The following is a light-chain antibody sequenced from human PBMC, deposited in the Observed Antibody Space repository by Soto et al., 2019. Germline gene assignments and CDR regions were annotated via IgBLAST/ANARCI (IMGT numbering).Light chain of an antibody. Sequence: QSALTQPASVSGSPGQSITISCTGTSSDVGSYNLVSWYQQHPGKAPKLMIYEVSKRPSVVSNRFSGSKSGNTASLTISGLHAEDEADYYCCSYAGSSSYVFGTGTKLTVL. CDR2: EVS. V-gene: IGLV2-23*02. CDR1: SSDVGSYNL. J-gene: IGLJ1*01. CDR3: CSYAGSSSYV.